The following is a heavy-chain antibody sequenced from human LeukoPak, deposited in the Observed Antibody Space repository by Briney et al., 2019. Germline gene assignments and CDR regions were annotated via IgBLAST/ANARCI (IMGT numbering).Heavy chain of an antibody. CDR2: VYGGGSI. D-gene: IGHD2-2*01. CDR1: GGSISGYY. J-gene: IGHJ4*02. V-gene: IGHV4-59*08. Sequence: PSETLSLTCTVSGGSISGYYWGWIRQPPGKGLEWIGYVYGGGSINYNPSLRSRVTISVDTSKNQFSLKLSSVTAADTAVYYCARSIVVVPAAIHFDYWGQGTLVTVSS. CDR3: ARSIVVVPAAIHFDY.